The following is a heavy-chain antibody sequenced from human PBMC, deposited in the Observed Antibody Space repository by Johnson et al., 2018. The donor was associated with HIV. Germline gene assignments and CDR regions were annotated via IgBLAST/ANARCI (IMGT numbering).Heavy chain of an antibody. Sequence: QVQLVESGGGVVRPGGSLRLSCAASGFTLSSYWMNWVRQAPGKGLEWVAVISYDGSNKYYADSVKGRFTISRDNSKNTLYLQMNSLRAEDTAVYYCARGVGGAFDIWGQGTMVTVSS. J-gene: IGHJ3*02. D-gene: IGHD3-10*01. CDR1: GFTLSSYW. CDR2: ISYDGSNK. CDR3: ARGVGGAFDI. V-gene: IGHV3-30-3*01.